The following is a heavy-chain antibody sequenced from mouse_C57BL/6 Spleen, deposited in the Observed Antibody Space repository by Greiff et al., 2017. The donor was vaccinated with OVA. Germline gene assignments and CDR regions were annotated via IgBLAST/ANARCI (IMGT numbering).Heavy chain of an antibody. CDR3: ERDGSYDGYDYAMDY. CDR1: GYTFTSYW. D-gene: IGHD2-3*01. CDR2: IHPNSGST. Sequence: QVQLQQPGAELVKPGASVKLSCKASGYTFTSYWMHWVKQRPGQGLEWIGMIHPNSGSTNYNEKFTSKATLTVDKSSSTAYMQLSILTSEDSAVYYCERDGSYDGYDYAMDYWGQGTSVTVSS. J-gene: IGHJ4*01. V-gene: IGHV1-64*01.